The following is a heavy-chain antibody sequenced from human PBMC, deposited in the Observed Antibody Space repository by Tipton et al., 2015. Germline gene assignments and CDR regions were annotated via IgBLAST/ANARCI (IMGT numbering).Heavy chain of an antibody. D-gene: IGHD6-13*01. CDR2: ITGNSGTT. CDR3: AKEVGSSGDYYDY. CDR1: GFTFSRSA. Sequence: GSLRLSCTGSGFTFSRSAMNWVRQAPGKGLEWVSTITGNSGTTYYAGSVKGRFTVSRDNSKNALYLQMNSLRAEDTAVYYCAKEVGSSGDYYDYWGQGTLVTVSS. J-gene: IGHJ4*02. V-gene: IGHV3-23*01.